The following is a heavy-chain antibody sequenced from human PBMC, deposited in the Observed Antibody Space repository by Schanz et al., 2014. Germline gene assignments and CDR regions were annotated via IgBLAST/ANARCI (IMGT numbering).Heavy chain of an antibody. J-gene: IGHJ2*01. V-gene: IGHV4-61*02. D-gene: IGHD1-1*01. CDR1: GGSIRSGTYY. Sequence: QVQLQESGPGLVKPSQTLSLTCTVSGGSIRSGTYYWSWIRQPAGKALEWVGRVFPNGITNYNPALKSRATISLDTSNNKSSLTLTSLTAADTAVYYCARDTTWRLDLWGRGTLVTVSS. CDR2: VFPNGIT. CDR3: ARDTTWRLDL.